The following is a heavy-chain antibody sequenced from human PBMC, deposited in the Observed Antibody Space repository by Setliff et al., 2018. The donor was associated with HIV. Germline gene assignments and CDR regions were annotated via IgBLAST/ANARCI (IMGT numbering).Heavy chain of an antibody. CDR1: GGSISGYY. CDR3: ARDRYGGTYDAFEI. D-gene: IGHD1-26*01. J-gene: IGHJ3*02. V-gene: IGHV4-4*08. Sequence: SETLSLTCNVSGGSISGYYWSWIRQSPGKGLEWIGYIYYSGSTNYNPSLKSRVTISVDTSKKQFYLKLSSVTAADTAVYYCARDRYGGTYDAFEIWGQGTMVTVSS. CDR2: IYYSGST.